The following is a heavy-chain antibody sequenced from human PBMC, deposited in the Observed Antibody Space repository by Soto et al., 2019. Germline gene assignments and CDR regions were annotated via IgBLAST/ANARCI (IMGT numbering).Heavy chain of an antibody. CDR2: MNPNSGNT. Sequence: QVQLVQSGAEVKKPGASVKVSCKASGYTFTSYDINWVRQATGQGLEWMGWMNPNSGNTGYAQKFQGRVTMTRNTYIRTAYLAFSSLKSEDPAVYYWSRGDHSGRPHHRGQGTLVTVSS. J-gene: IGHJ4*02. D-gene: IGHD1-26*01. V-gene: IGHV1-8*01. CDR1: GYTFTSYD. CDR3: SRGDHSGRPHH.